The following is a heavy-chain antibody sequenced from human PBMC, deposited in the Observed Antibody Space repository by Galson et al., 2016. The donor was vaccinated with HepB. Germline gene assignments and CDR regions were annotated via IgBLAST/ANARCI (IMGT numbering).Heavy chain of an antibody. CDR3: GRSGVTVYGVILFGYFDL. J-gene: IGHJ4*02. Sequence: SLRLSCAASGFTFSNCAMTWVRQAPGKGLEWVGFIRNDAHGATTQYAASVKGRFSISRDDSKSIAYLQVDSLRGEDTAVYYCGRSGVTVYGVILFGYFDLLGQGTLVTVSS. D-gene: IGHD2-8*01. CDR1: GFTFSNCA. V-gene: IGHV3-49*04. CDR2: IRNDAHGATT.